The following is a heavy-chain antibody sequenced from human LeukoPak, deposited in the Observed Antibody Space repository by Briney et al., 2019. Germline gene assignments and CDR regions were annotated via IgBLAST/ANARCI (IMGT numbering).Heavy chain of an antibody. J-gene: IGHJ4*02. CDR3: ARVNMIRGVIDY. CDR2: ISSHGSTI. D-gene: IGHD3-10*01. CDR1: GFTFTDSY. Sequence: GGSLRLSCAASGFTFTDSYMTWVRQAPGKGLEWISYISSHGSTIYYADSVKVRFTISRDSANNSLYLQMNSLTAADTALYFCARVNMIRGVIDYWGQGTLVTVSS. V-gene: IGHV3-11*04.